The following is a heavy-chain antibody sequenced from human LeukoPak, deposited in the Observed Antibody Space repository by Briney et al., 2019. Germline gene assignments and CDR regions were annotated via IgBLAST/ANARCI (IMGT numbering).Heavy chain of an antibody. CDR2: IYPDDSDT. Sequence: PGEPLNISCKASGYSFTTYWIGWVRQLPGKGLEWMGIIYPDDSDTRYSPSFQGQVTISADKSIKTAYLQWRGLKASDTAMYYCARQEGSYGYDQIRYWGQGTLVTVSS. V-gene: IGHV5-51*01. J-gene: IGHJ4*02. CDR1: GYSFTTYW. D-gene: IGHD5-18*01. CDR3: ARQEGSYGYDQIRY.